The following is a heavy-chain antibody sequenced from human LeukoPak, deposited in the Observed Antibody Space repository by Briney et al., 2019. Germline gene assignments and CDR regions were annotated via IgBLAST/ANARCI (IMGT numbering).Heavy chain of an antibody. V-gene: IGHV3-7*01. D-gene: IGHD5-12*01. Sequence: GGSLRLSCAASGFTFTNYWMSWVRQAPGKGLELVANIKQDRSEKYYVDSVKCRFTISRDNAKNTLYLQMNSLRAEDTAVYYCARGPSGYHNTGGQGTLVTVSS. CDR2: IKQDRSEK. J-gene: IGHJ4*02. CDR1: GFTFTNYW. CDR3: ARGPSGYHNT.